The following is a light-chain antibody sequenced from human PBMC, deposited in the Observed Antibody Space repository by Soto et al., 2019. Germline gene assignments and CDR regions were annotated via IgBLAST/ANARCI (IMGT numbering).Light chain of an antibody. CDR2: GAS. J-gene: IGKJ1*01. CDR1: QSVSSN. CDR3: QQYNNWPQT. Sequence: EIVMTQSPATLSVCPGERATLSCRASQSVSSNLAWYQQKPGQAPRLLIYGASTRATGIPARFSGSGSGTEFTLTISSLQSADFAVYYCQQYNNWPQTFGQGTKVE. V-gene: IGKV3-15*01.